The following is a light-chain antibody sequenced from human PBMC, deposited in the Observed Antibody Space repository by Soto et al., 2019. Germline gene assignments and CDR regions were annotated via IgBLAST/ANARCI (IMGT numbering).Light chain of an antibody. J-gene: IGLJ1*01. V-gene: IGLV2-14*01. CDR3: SSYTSISTHV. Sequence: QSALTQPASVSGSPGQSITISCTGTSSDVGGYNYVSWHQQHPGKAPKLMIYDVTNRPSGVSDRFSGSKSGNTASLTIFGLQAEEEADYYCSSYTSISTHVFGTGTKLTVL. CDR2: DVT. CDR1: SSDVGGYNY.